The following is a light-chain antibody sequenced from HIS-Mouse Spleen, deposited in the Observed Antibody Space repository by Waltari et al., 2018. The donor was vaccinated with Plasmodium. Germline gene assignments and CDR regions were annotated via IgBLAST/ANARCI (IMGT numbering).Light chain of an antibody. J-gene: IGKJ1*01. CDR2: DVS. CDR1: QSASSY. CDR3: QQRSNWT. V-gene: IGKV3-11*01. Sequence: EIVLTQSPATLSLSPGERATLSCRASQSASSYLAWYQQKPGHAPRLLIYDVSNRATGIPARFSGSGSGTDFTLTISSREPEDFAVYYCQQRSNWTFGQGTKVEIK.